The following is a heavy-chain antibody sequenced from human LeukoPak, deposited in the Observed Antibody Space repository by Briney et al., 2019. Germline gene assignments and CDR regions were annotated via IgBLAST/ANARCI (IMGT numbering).Heavy chain of an antibody. Sequence: ASVKVSCKASGGTFSSYAISWVRQAPGQGLGWMGGIIPIFGTANYAQKFQGRVTITADKSTSTAYMELSSLRSEDTAVYYCAVPYVEMGNAFDIWGQGTMVTVSS. J-gene: IGHJ3*02. V-gene: IGHV1-69*06. D-gene: IGHD5-24*01. CDR2: IIPIFGTA. CDR1: GGTFSSYA. CDR3: AVPYVEMGNAFDI.